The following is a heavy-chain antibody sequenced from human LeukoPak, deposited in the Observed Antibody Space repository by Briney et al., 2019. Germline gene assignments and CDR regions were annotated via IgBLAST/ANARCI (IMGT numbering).Heavy chain of an antibody. CDR1: GGSISSYY. CDR3: ARNYYFDY. CDR2: IYTSGST. J-gene: IGHJ4*02. Sequence: PSETLSLTCTVSGGSISSYYWSWIRQPPGKGLEWIGYIYTSGSTNYNPSLKSRVTISVDTSKNQFSLKLSSVTAADTAVYYCARNYYFDYWGQGTLVTVSS. V-gene: IGHV4-4*09.